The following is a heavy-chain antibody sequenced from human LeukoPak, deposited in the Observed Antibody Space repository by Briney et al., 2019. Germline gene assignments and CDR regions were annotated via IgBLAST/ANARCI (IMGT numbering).Heavy chain of an antibody. J-gene: IGHJ4*02. D-gene: IGHD3-9*01. V-gene: IGHV3-23*01. CDR2: LSGSGSSA. Sequence: PGGSLRLSCAASGFTFSTYAMSWVRQAPGKGLEWVSGLSGSGSSAYYADSVKGRFTISRDNSKNTLYLQMNSLRSEDTAVYYCAKGLTNLGDDWGQGTLVTVSS. CDR3: AKGLTNLGDD. CDR1: GFTFSTYA.